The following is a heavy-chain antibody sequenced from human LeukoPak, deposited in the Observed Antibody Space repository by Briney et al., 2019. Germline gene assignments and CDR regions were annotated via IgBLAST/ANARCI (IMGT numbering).Heavy chain of an antibody. CDR1: GFTVSSNY. CDR3: ARGTPGDPSNFDY. Sequence: GGSLRLSCAASGFTVSSNYMSWVRQAPGKGLEWVSVIYSGGSTYYADSVKGRFTISRDNSKNTLYLQMDSLRAEDTAVYYCARGTPGDPSNFDYWGQGTLVTVSS. CDR2: IYSGGST. D-gene: IGHD7-27*01. V-gene: IGHV3-53*01. J-gene: IGHJ4*02.